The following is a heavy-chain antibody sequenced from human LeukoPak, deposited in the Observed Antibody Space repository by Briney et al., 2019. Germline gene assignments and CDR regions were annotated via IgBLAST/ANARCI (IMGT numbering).Heavy chain of an antibody. CDR2: INHSGST. Sequence: SETLSLTCAVYGGSFSGYYWSWIRQPPGKGLEWIGEINHSGSTNYNPSLKSRVTISVDTSKNQFSLKLSSVTAADTAVYYCARAPSSWYPRAAFDIWGQGTMVTVSS. V-gene: IGHV4-34*01. J-gene: IGHJ3*02. CDR3: ARAPSSWYPRAAFDI. D-gene: IGHD6-13*01. CDR1: GGSFSGYY.